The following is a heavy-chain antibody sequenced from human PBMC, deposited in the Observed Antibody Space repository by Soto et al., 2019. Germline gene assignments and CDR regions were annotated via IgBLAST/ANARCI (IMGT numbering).Heavy chain of an antibody. CDR3: ARRYDILTGSPFDY. CDR1: GGSISSDY. J-gene: IGHJ4*02. D-gene: IGHD3-9*01. Sequence: SETLSLTCTVSGGSISSDYWSWIRQPPGKGLEWIGYIYYSGSTNYNPSLKSRVTISVDTSKNQFSLKLSSVTAADTAVYYCARRYDILTGSPFDYWGQGTLVTVSS. CDR2: IYYSGST. V-gene: IGHV4-59*08.